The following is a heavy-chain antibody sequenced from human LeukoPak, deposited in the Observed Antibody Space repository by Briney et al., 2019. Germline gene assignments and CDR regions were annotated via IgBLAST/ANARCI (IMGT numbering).Heavy chain of an antibody. CDR1: GFTFETYS. V-gene: IGHV3-48*04. CDR2: ISSSGSTK. Sequence: PGGSLRLSCAASGFTFETYSMNWVRQAPGKGLEWVSYISSSGSTKYYADSVKGRFTISRDNAKNSLYLQMNSLRAEDTAVYFCARDFRGSSWPVSDYWGQGTLVTVSS. J-gene: IGHJ4*02. D-gene: IGHD6-13*01. CDR3: ARDFRGSSWPVSDY.